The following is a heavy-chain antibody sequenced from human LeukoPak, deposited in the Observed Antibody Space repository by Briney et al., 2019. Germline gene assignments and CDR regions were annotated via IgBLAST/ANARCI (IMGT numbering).Heavy chain of an antibody. CDR1: GLTFSTYW. D-gene: IGHD5-24*01. V-gene: IGHV3-74*03. Sequence: GGSLRLACAASGLTFSTYWMHWVRQAPGKGLVWVSRMNTDGSDTSYADSVKGRFTISRDNARNTLYLQMNSLRADDTAVYYCTRDSPWLPDPYWGQGTLVTVSS. CDR2: MNTDGSDT. CDR3: TRDSPWLPDPY. J-gene: IGHJ4*02.